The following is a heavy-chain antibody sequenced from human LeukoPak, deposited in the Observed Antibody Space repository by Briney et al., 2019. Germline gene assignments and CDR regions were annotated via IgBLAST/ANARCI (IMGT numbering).Heavy chain of an antibody. CDR3: ARSAGATTFYYFDY. J-gene: IGHJ4*02. V-gene: IGHV3-21*01. Sequence: GGSLRLSCAASGFTFSSYSMNWVRQAPGKGLEWVSSISSSSSYIYYADSVKGRFTISRDNAKNSLYLQMNSLRAEGTAVYYCARSAGATTFYYFDYWGQGTLVTVSS. D-gene: IGHD1-26*01. CDR2: ISSSSSYI. CDR1: GFTFSSYS.